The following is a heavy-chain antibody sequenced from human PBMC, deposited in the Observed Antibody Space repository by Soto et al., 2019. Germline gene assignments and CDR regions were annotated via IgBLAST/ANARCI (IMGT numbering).Heavy chain of an antibody. CDR1: GGSISSYY. Sequence: PSETLSLTCTVSGGSISSYYWSWIRQPPGKGLEWIGYIYYSGSTNYNPSLKSRVTISVDTSKNQFSLKLSSVTAADTAVYYCAREVAAAGREYYYYYMDVWGKGTTVTVSS. CDR3: AREVAAAGREYYYYYMDV. J-gene: IGHJ6*03. V-gene: IGHV4-59*01. CDR2: IYYSGST. D-gene: IGHD6-13*01.